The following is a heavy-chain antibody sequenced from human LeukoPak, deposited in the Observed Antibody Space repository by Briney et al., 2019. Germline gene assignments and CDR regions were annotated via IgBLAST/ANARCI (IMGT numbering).Heavy chain of an antibody. D-gene: IGHD2/OR15-2a*01. V-gene: IGHV3-30*01. CDR1: GFTFCSYA. CDR3: ARENTGRDFDY. Sequence: GRSLRLSCAASGFTFCSYAMHWVRQAPGKGLEWVAVISYDGSNKYYADSVKGRFTISRDNSKNTLYLQMNSLRAEDTAVYYCARENTGRDFDYWGQGTLVTVSS. J-gene: IGHJ4*02. CDR2: ISYDGSNK.